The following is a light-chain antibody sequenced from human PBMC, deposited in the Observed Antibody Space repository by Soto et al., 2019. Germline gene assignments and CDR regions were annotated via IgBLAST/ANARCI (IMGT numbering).Light chain of an antibody. J-gene: IGKJ1*01. Sequence: DIQMTQSPSSLSASVGDRVTLTCRASEYIITYLNWYQQKPGKAPKLLIYGASNLQSGAPSRFSGSGSGTDFTLTISSLHPEDFAIYYCQQYNNWPPWTFGQGTKVEIK. CDR2: GAS. V-gene: IGKV1-39*01. CDR1: EYIITY. CDR3: QQYNNWPPWT.